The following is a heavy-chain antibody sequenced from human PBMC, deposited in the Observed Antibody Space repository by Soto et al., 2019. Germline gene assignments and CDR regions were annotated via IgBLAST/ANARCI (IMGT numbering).Heavy chain of an antibody. J-gene: IGHJ6*02. CDR1: GDSITNGDYY. CDR2: IYYNGIT. D-gene: IGHD6-13*01. V-gene: IGHV4-31*11. Sequence: PSETLSLTCVVSGDSITNGDYYWSWIRQPPGKDLEWIAYIYYNGITHYNPSLKSRVTISFDPSKNHFSLKLTSVTGADTAVYYCARASVGDGTYSYGMAVWRHGTTVTVSS. CDR3: ARASVGDGTYSYGMAV.